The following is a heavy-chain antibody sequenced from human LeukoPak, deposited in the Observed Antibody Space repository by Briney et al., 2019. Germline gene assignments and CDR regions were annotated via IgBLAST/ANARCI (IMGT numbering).Heavy chain of an antibody. J-gene: IGHJ6*02. CDR1: GYTFTSYY. Sequence: ASVKVSCKASGYTFTSYYMHWVRQAPGQGLEWMGIINPSGGSTSYAQKFQGRVTMTRDTSTSTVYMELSSLRSEDTAVYYCARGDSSGWYDDYYYSYGMDVWGQGTTVTVSS. CDR2: INPSGGST. D-gene: IGHD6-19*01. CDR3: ARGDSSGWYDDYYYSYGMDV. V-gene: IGHV1-46*01.